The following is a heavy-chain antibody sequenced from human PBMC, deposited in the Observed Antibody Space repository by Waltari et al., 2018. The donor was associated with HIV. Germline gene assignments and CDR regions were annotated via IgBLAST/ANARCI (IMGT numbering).Heavy chain of an antibody. D-gene: IGHD7-27*01. CDR1: GFTFRNYT. CDR3: ARDINGGWGY. Sequence: EVQLVESGGGLVQPGGSLRLSGAASGFTFRNYTMNWVRQDPGKGLEWVSDISRSSSSIFYADSVKGRFTISRDNAKSSLYLQMNSLRVEDTAVYYCARDINGGWGYWGQGTLVTVAS. J-gene: IGHJ4*02. CDR2: ISRSSSSI. V-gene: IGHV3-48*01.